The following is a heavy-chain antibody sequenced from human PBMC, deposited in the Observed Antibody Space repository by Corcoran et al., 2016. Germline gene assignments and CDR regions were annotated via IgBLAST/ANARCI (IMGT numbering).Heavy chain of an antibody. CDR3: ARGSHPARFGELFFNDYYGMDV. CDR2: IIPIFGTA. CDR1: GGTFSSYA. D-gene: IGHD3-10*01. V-gene: IGHV1-69*01. Sequence: QVQLVQSGAEVKKPGSSVKVSCKASGGTFSSYAISWVRQAPGQGLEWMGGIIPIFGTANYAQKFQGRVTITADESTSTAYMELSSLRSEDTAVDYWARGSHPARFGELFFNDYYGMDVWGQGTTVTVSS. J-gene: IGHJ6*02.